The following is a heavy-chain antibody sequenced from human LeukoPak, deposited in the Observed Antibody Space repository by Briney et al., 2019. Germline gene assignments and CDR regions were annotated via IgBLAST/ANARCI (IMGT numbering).Heavy chain of an antibody. CDR3: ARTGYCSGGNCLYFDN. CDR1: GFTFDDYG. Sequence: GGSLRLSGAASGFTFDDYGMSWVRQAPGKGLEWVSGINWNGGSTGYADSVKGRFTISKDNAKNSLYLQMNSLRAEDTALYYCARTGYCSGGNCLYFDNWGQGTLVTVSS. CDR2: INWNGGST. D-gene: IGHD2-15*01. V-gene: IGHV3-20*04. J-gene: IGHJ4*02.